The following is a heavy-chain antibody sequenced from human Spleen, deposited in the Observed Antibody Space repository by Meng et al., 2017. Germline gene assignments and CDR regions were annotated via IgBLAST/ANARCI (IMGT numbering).Heavy chain of an antibody. CDR3: ATEETTFSR. V-gene: IGHV3-21*01. CDR2: ISSRSCYI. Sequence: GGSLRLSCAASRFTFNTYSMTWVRQAPGKGLEWVSSISSRSCYICYADSVKGRFTISRDNAKKSLYLQMNSLRAEDTAVYYCATEETTFSRWGQGTLVTVSS. CDR1: RFTFNTYS. D-gene: IGHD2/OR15-2a*01. J-gene: IGHJ4*02.